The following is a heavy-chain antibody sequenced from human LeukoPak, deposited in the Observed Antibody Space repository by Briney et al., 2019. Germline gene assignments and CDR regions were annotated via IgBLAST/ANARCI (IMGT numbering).Heavy chain of an antibody. CDR3: ARDPVLRDGYNQLDY. CDR1: GFTFNSYA. J-gene: IGHJ4*02. Sequence: GGSLRLSCAASGFTFNSYAMHWVRQAPGKGLEWVAVISYDGSNKYYADSVKGRFTISRDNSKNTLYLQMNSLRAEDTAVYYCARDPVLRDGYNQLDYWGQGTLVTVSS. D-gene: IGHD5-24*01. V-gene: IGHV3-30-3*01. CDR2: ISYDGSNK.